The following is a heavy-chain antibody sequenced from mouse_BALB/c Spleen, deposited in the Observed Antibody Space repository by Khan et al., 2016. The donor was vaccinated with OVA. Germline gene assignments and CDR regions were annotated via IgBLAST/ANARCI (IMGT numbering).Heavy chain of an antibody. CDR1: GYSITSDYA. CDR2: ISYSGST. Sequence: EVKLEVSGPGLVKPSQSLSLTCTVTGYSITSDYAWNWIRQFPGNKLEWMGYISYSGSTNYNPALKSRISIIRDTSKNQFFLQLNSVTTEDTATYYCARDGSRYNYAMDYWGQGTSVTVSS. J-gene: IGHJ4*01. V-gene: IGHV3-2*02. CDR3: ARDGSRYNYAMDY. D-gene: IGHD2-3*01.